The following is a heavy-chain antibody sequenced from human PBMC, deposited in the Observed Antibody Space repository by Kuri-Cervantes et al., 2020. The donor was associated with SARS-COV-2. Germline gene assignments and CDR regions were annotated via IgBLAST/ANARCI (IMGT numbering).Heavy chain of an antibody. CDR3: ASRGTTVPAGNY. CDR2: IYPGDSDT. D-gene: IGHD4-17*01. Sequence: GESLKISCKASGHTLTNYWIGWVRQMPGKGLEWVGIIYPGDSDTRYSPSFQGQVTISADKSITTAYLQWSSLKASDTAIYCCASRGTTVPAGNYWGQGTLVTVSS. J-gene: IGHJ4*02. CDR1: GHTLTNYW. V-gene: IGHV5-51*01.